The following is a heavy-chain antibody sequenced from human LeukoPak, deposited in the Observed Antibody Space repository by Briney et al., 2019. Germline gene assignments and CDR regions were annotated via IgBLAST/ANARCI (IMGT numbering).Heavy chain of an antibody. D-gene: IGHD6-6*01. J-gene: IGHJ5*02. CDR2: IRYDGSNK. CDR3: AKVASYSSSSRNWFDP. V-gene: IGHV3-30*02. Sequence: GGSLRLSCAASGFTFSSYGMHWVRQAPGKGLEWVAFIRYDGSNKYYADSVKGRFTISRDNSKNTLYLQMNSLRAEDTTVYYCAKVASYSSSSRNWFDPWGQGTLVTVSS. CDR1: GFTFSSYG.